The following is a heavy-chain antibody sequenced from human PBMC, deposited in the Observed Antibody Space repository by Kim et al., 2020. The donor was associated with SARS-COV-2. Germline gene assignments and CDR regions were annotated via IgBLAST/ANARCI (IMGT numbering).Heavy chain of an antibody. J-gene: IGHJ5*02. CDR3: ARTGDQGDDT. D-gene: IGHD3-9*01. V-gene: IGHV4-30-2*01. Sequence: STYYTPSLQGRVRISVDRSKNQFFLTLTSVTAADTAVYFCARTGDQGDDTWGQGILVTVSS. CDR2: ST.